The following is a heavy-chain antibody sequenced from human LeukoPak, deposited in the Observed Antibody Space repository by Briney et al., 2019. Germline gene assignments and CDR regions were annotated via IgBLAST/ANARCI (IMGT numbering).Heavy chain of an antibody. D-gene: IGHD6-19*01. V-gene: IGHV4-61*02. CDR3: ARRPWGRYSSGWGGFYYYYYMDV. J-gene: IGHJ6*03. CDR2: IYTSGST. CDR1: GGSISSGSYY. Sequence: PSQTLSLTCTVSGGSISSGSYYWSWIRQPAGKGLEWIGRIYTSGSTNYNPSLKSRVTISVDTSKNQFSLKLSSVAAADTAVYYCARRPWGRYSSGWGGFYYYYYMDVWGKGTTVTISS.